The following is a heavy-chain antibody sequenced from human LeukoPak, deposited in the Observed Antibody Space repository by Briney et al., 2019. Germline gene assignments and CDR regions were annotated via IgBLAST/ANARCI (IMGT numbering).Heavy chain of an antibody. CDR3: ARDPADYGDYSPYGMDV. CDR2: INAGNGNT. CDR1: GYTFTSYA. J-gene: IGHJ6*02. Sequence: ASVKVSCKASGYTFTSYAMHWVRQAPGQRLEWMGWINAGNGNTKYSQKFQGRVTITRDTSASTAYMELSSLRSEDTAVYYCARDPADYGDYSPYGMDVWGQGTTVTVSS. D-gene: IGHD4-17*01. V-gene: IGHV1-3*01.